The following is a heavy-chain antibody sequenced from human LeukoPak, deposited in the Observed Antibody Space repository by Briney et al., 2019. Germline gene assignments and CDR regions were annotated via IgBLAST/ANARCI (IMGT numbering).Heavy chain of an antibody. CDR1: GGSISSYY. J-gene: IGHJ4*02. D-gene: IGHD1-14*01. Sequence: SETLSLTCPVSGGSISSYYWSWIRPPAGKGLEWIGRIFSTGSTNYNPSLKSRVTMSVDTSKNQFSLKLSSVTAADTAVYYCARVSTGGRYDYWGQGTLVTVSS. CDR2: IFSTGST. V-gene: IGHV4-4*07. CDR3: ARVSTGGRYDY.